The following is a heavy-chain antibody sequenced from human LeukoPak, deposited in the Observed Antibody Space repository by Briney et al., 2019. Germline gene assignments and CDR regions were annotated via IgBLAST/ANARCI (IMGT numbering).Heavy chain of an antibody. D-gene: IGHD6-6*01. CDR1: GFTFSTYG. V-gene: IGHV3-23*01. J-gene: IGHJ4*02. CDR3: VKGQSTIATRSFDS. Sequence: GGSLRLSCAASGFTFSTYGMNWVRQAPGKGLEWVSTISTNGAATYYTDSVKGRFTISRDSSKNTLFLQMNSLRAEDTAIYYCVKGQSTIATRSFDSWGQGTLVTVSS. CDR2: ISTNGAAT.